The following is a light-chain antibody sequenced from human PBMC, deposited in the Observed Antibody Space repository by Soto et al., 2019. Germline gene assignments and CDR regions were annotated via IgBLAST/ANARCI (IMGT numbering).Light chain of an antibody. V-gene: IGKV3D-20*01. Sequence: EIVLTQSPVTLSLSPGERATLSCGASQSVSGNHLAWYQQKPGLAPMLLIYDASSRSTGIPDRFSGSGSGADFTLIISRLEPEDCAMYYCQQYGGSQITFGQGTRLEIK. CDR2: DAS. CDR3: QQYGGSQIT. CDR1: QSVSGNH. J-gene: IGKJ5*01.